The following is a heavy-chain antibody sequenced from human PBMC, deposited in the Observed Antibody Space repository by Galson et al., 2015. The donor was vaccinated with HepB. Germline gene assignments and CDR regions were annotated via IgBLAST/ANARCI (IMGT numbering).Heavy chain of an antibody. D-gene: IGHD2-15*01. CDR3: ARDRVSGYCSGGSCYSDY. V-gene: IGHV3-7*03. J-gene: IGHJ4*02. Sequence: SLRLSCAASGFTFGIYAMNWVRQAPGKGLEWVANIKQDGSEKYYVDSVKGRFTISRDNAKNSLYLQMNSLRAEDTAVYYCARDRVSGYCSGGSCYSDYWGQGTLVTVSS. CDR1: GFTFGIYA. CDR2: IKQDGSEK.